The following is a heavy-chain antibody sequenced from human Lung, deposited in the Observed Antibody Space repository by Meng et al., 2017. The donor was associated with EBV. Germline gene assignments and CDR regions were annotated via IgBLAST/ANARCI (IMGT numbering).Heavy chain of an antibody. D-gene: IGHD4/OR15-4a*01. V-gene: IGHV4-4*02. Sequence: QEQLQDAGQGLVQPAGTLSLTSAFSGGSISSSSWWSWLAQAPGKGLKWIGEIYHSGSTNYNPSLKSRVTISVDKSKTQFTLKLSSVTAADTAVYYCAGVCEGCLDYWGQGTLVTVSS. CDR1: GGSISSSSW. CDR2: IYHSGST. CDR3: AGVCEGCLDY. J-gene: IGHJ4*02.